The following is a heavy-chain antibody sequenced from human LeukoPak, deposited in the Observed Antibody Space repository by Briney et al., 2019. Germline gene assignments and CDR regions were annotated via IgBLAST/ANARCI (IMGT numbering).Heavy chain of an antibody. D-gene: IGHD2-15*01. Sequence: PSETLSLTCTVSGGSISSYYWSWTRQPPGKGLEWIGYIYYSGSTNYNPSLKSRVTISVDTSKNQFSLKLSSVTAADTAVYYCARDGGYSSGGSCQPFDYWGQGTLVTVSS. CDR3: ARDGGYSSGGSCQPFDY. CDR2: IYYSGST. J-gene: IGHJ4*02. CDR1: GGSISSYY. V-gene: IGHV4-59*01.